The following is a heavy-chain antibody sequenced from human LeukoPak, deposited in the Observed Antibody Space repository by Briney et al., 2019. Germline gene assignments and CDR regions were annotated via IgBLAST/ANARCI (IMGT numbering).Heavy chain of an antibody. CDR2: ISVYTTNT. CDR3: ARELTPYYYGSGSYSPLLFDY. D-gene: IGHD3-10*01. CDR1: GYTFTGHG. V-gene: IGHV1-18*01. Sequence: ASVKVSCKASGYTFTGHGISWVRQAPGQGLEWMGWISVYTTNTAYTERLQDRITMTTDPSTSTAYLELRSLRFDDTAVYYCARELTPYYYGSGSYSPLLFDYWGQGTLVTVSS. J-gene: IGHJ4*02.